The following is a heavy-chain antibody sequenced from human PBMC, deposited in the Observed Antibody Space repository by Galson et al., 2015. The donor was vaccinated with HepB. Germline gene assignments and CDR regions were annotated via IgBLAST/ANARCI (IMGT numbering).Heavy chain of an antibody. V-gene: IGHV3-7*03. Sequence: SLRLSCAASGFTFSNYWMNWVRQAPGKGLEWVANINPDGSETYYVASLKGRFTISRDNSKNSVYLQMDSLRAEDTAIYYCARRISLVRGSITRPYYYYGLDAWGDRTTVTAAS. CDR1: GFTFSNYW. D-gene: IGHD3-3*01. CDR2: INPDGSET. J-gene: IGHJ6*01. CDR3: ARRISLVRGSITRPYYYYGLDA.